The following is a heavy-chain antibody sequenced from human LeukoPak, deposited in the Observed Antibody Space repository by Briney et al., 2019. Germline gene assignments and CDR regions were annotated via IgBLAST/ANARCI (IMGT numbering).Heavy chain of an antibody. V-gene: IGHV3-7*01. CDR2: IKKDGSEK. CDR3: ARHLSGITGYTYGRGIDY. CDR1: GFTFSSYW. Sequence: GETLRLSCAASGFTFSSYWMSWVRQAPGKGLEWVANIKKDGSEKYYVDSVKGRFTISRDNAKKSLYLQMNSLGAEDTAVYYCARHLSGITGYTYGRGIDYWGQGTLLTVSS. J-gene: IGHJ4*02. D-gene: IGHD5-18*01.